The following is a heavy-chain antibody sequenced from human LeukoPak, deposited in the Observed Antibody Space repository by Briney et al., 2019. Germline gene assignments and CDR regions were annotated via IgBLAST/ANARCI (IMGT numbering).Heavy chain of an antibody. J-gene: IGHJ4*02. V-gene: IGHV3-23*01. Sequence: GGSLRLSCAASGFTFSSYAMSWVRQAPGKGLEWVSAISGSGGSTYYADSVKGRFTISRDNSKNTLYLQMNSLRAEDTAVYYCAKDVNGYYYGSGSFDYWGQGTLVTVSS. D-gene: IGHD3-10*01. CDR2: ISGSGGST. CDR1: GFTFSSYA. CDR3: AKDVNGYYYGSGSFDY.